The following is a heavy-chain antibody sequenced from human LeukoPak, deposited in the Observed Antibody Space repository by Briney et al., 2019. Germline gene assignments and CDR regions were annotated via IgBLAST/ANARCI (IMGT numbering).Heavy chain of an antibody. CDR3: ARVPRVNPDFGVVIPPD. D-gene: IGHD3-3*01. V-gene: IGHV3-21*01. CDR1: GFTFSSYS. CDR2: ISSSSSYI. Sequence: PGGSLRLSCAASGFTFSSYSMNWVRQAPGKGLEWVSSISSSSSYIYYADSVKGRFTISRDNAKNSLYLQMNSLRAGDTAVYYCARVPRVNPDFGVVIPPDWGQGTLVTVSS. J-gene: IGHJ4*02.